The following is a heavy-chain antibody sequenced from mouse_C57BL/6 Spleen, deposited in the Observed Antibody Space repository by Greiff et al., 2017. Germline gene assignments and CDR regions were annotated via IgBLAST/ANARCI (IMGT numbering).Heavy chain of an antibody. V-gene: IGHV1-53*01. J-gene: IGHJ3*01. Sequence: QVQLQQPGTELVKPGASVKLSCKASGYTFTSYWMHWVKQRPGQGLEWIGNINPSNGGTNYNEKFKSKATLTVDTSSSTAYMQLSSLTSEDSAVYYCARSWPLLPPVAYWGQGTLVTVSA. CDR2: INPSNGGT. D-gene: IGHD1-2*01. CDR1: GYTFTSYW. CDR3: ARSWPLLPPVAY.